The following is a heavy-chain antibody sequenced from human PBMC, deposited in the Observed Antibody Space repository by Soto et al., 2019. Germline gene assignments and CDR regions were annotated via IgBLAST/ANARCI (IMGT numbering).Heavy chain of an antibody. Sequence: ASVKVSCKACGYTFTSYGFSWVGQAPGQGREWVAWIGANNGDTNSAEKFQGRVTLTTDTSTSTAYMELRSLRSDDTAVYYCARDFRSNCSGTRCIYLDYWGHATLVTVSS. V-gene: IGHV1-18*01. CDR3: ARDFRSNCSGTRCIYLDY. J-gene: IGHJ4*01. CDR1: GYTFTSYG. D-gene: IGHD2-2*01. CDR2: IGANNGDT.